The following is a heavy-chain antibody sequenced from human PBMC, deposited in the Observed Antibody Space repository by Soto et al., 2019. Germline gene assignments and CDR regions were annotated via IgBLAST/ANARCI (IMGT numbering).Heavy chain of an antibody. Sequence: ASVKVSCKASGYTFATYYMHWVRQAPGQGLEWMGVINPSGGRTSYAKMFQGRVTMNRDTSTSTVLMELSSLRSEDTAVYYCARSFGPGSYWHFIMDVWGQGTTVTVS. D-gene: IGHD3-10*01. J-gene: IGHJ6*02. CDR2: INPSGGRT. V-gene: IGHV1-46*01. CDR1: GYTFATYY. CDR3: ARSFGPGSYWHFIMDV.